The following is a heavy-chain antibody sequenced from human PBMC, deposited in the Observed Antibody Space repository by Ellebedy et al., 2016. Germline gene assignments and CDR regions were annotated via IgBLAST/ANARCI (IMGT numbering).Heavy chain of an antibody. CDR3: ARNATGWYFDY. V-gene: IGHV4-39*01. CDR2: VYYSGST. CDR1: GGSMTGIHYY. D-gene: IGHD6-19*01. Sequence: SGTLSLTCTVSGGSMTGIHYYWGWIRQPPGKGLEWIGSVYYSGSTVYNPSLKSPITMSVDTSKNQFSVHLRAVPAADTAVYYCARNATGWYFDYWGQGALVTVSS. J-gene: IGHJ4*01.